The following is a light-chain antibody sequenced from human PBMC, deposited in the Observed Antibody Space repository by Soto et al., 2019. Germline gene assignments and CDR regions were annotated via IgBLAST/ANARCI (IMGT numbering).Light chain of an antibody. J-gene: IGLJ1*01. V-gene: IGLV2-14*01. CDR2: DIN. CDR3: VSYTTSASYV. CDR1: SCDVGNYIF. Sequence: QSALPQPASVSGSPGQSITISCTGTSCDVGNYIFVSWYRQHPGKAPKLMIYDINNRPSGVSNRFSGSKSGNTASLTISGLQAEDEADYYCVSYTTSASYVFGTGTKVTVL.